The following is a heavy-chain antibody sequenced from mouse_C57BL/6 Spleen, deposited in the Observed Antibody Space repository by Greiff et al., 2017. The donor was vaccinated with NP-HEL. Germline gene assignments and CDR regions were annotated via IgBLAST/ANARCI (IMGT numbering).Heavy chain of an antibody. V-gene: IGHV1-69*01. CDR1: GYTFTSYW. CDR3: ARGGSTGRNAMDY. J-gene: IGHJ4*01. D-gene: IGHD1-1*01. CDR2: IAPSDSYT. Sequence: QVQLQQPGAELVMPGASVKLSCKASGYTFTSYWMHWVKQSPGQGLEWIGEIAPSDSYTNYNQKFKGKSTLTVDKSSSPAYMQLSSLTSEDSAVYYCARGGSTGRNAMDYWGQGTSVTVSS.